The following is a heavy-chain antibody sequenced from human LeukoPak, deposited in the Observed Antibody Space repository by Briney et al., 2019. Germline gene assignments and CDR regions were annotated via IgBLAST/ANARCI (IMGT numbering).Heavy chain of an antibody. CDR2: ISYDGSNK. J-gene: IGHJ6*02. V-gene: IGHV3-30*04. CDR1: GFTFSSYA. CDR3: ARDLKRYFDWFYGMDV. D-gene: IGHD3-9*01. Sequence: GRSLRLFCAASGFTFSSYAMHWVRQAPGKGLEWVAVISYDGSNKYYADSVKGRFTISRDNSKNTLYLQMNSLRAEDTAVYYCARDLKRYFDWFYGMDVWGQGTTVTVSS.